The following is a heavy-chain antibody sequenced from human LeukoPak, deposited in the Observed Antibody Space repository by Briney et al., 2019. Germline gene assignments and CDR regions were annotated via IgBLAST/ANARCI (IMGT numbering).Heavy chain of an antibody. CDR1: GYTLTGYY. CDR3: ARGRCSSRSCYLFDY. V-gene: IGHV1-2*02. CDR2: INPNSGGT. J-gene: IGHJ4*02. D-gene: IGHD2-2*01. Sequence: GASVKVSCKAAGYTLTGYYMHWVRQAPGQGLEWMGWINPNSGGTSYAQKFQGRVTMTRDTPISTAYMELSRLRSDDTAVYYCARGRCSSRSCYLFDYWGQGTLVTVSS.